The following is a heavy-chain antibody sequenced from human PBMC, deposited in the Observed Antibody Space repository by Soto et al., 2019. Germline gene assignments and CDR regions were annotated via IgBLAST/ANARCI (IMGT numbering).Heavy chain of an antibody. V-gene: IGHV3-74*01. CDR2: MNSDGSET. Sequence: PGGSLRLSCAASGFTFGDYWMHWVRQAPGKGLEWVSRMNSDGSETNYADSVKGRFIVSRDNAKSTLHLQMTSLRVEDTAVYYCARESEDLTSNFDYWGQGXLVT. J-gene: IGHJ4*02. CDR1: GFTFGDYW. CDR3: ARESEDLTSNFDY.